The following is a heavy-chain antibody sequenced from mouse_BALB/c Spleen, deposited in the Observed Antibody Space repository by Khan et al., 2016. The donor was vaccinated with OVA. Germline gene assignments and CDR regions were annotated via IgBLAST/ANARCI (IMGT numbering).Heavy chain of an antibody. Sequence: VELVESGPGLVQPSQSLSITCTVSGFSLTNYGVHWVRQSPGKGLEWLGVIWSGGITDYNETFISRLSISTDISKSQVFFKMNSLQANDTATYYCVKNRNGYFDYWGQGTTLTVSS. CDR1: GFSLTNYG. CDR2: IWSGGIT. CDR3: VKNRNGYFDY. V-gene: IGHV2-2*02. D-gene: IGHD1-1*02. J-gene: IGHJ2*01.